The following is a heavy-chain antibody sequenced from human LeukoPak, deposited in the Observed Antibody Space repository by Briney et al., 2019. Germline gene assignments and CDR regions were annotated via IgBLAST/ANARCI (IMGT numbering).Heavy chain of an antibody. Sequence: GGSLRLSCAASGFTFSSYAMSWVRQAPGKGLEWVSAISGSGGSTYYADFVKGRFTISRDNSKNTLYLQMNSLRAEDTAVYYCAKDSARQYYYDSSGYYSFDYWGQGTLVTVSS. CDR3: AKDSARQYYYDSSGYYSFDY. V-gene: IGHV3-23*01. CDR1: GFTFSSYA. J-gene: IGHJ4*02. D-gene: IGHD3-22*01. CDR2: ISGSGGST.